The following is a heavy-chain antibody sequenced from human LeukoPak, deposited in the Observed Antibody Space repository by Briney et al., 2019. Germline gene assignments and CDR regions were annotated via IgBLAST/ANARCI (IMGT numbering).Heavy chain of an antibody. CDR3: ATPGGAAAGFQNLYFDY. D-gene: IGHD6-13*01. J-gene: IGHJ4*02. CDR1: GYTFTSYY. Sequence: ASVKVSCKASGYTFTSYYMHWVRQAPGQGLEWMGIINPSGGSTSYAQKFQGRVTMTRDTSTSTVHMELSSLRSEDTAVYYCATPGGAAAGFQNLYFDYWGQGTLVTVSS. V-gene: IGHV1-46*03. CDR2: INPSGGST.